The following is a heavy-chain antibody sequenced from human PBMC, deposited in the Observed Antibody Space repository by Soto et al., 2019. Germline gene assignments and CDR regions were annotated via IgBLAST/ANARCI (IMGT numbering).Heavy chain of an antibody. J-gene: IGHJ4*02. V-gene: IGHV1-69*02. CDR2: IFPLTDIP. CDR1: GGTFRNYP. CDR3: ARGPLVVLNYFES. Sequence: QVQLVQSGTEVKKPGSSVKVSCKPSGGTFRNYPINGVRQAPGQGLEWMGSIFPLTDIPDYAQNFQARLTISADKCTSTSYMQLSSLTSDDTAMYFCARGPLVVLNYFESWGQGTLVTVSS.